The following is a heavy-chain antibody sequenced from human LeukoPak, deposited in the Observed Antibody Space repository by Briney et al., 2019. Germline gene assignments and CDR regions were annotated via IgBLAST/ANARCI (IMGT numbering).Heavy chain of an antibody. Sequence: ASVKVSCKASGYTFTSYDINWVRQATGQGLEWMGWMNPNSGNTGYAQEFQGRVTMTRNTSISTAYMELSSLRSEDTAVYYCARAVDTAMVTQWGQGTLVTVSS. J-gene: IGHJ4*02. V-gene: IGHV1-8*01. CDR1: GYTFTSYD. CDR2: MNPNSGNT. D-gene: IGHD5-18*01. CDR3: ARAVDTAMVTQ.